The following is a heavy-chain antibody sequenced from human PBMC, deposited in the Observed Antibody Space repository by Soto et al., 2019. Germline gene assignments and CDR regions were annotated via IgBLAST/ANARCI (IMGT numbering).Heavy chain of an antibody. D-gene: IGHD5-12*01. Sequence: PSETLSLTCTVSGGSISSGDYYWSWIRQPPGKGLEWIGYIYYSGSTYYNPSLKSRVTISVDTSKNQFSLKLSSVTAADTAVYYCARDKFESGYDLFDYWGQGTLVTVS. J-gene: IGHJ4*02. CDR2: IYYSGST. V-gene: IGHV4-30-4*01. CDR1: GGSISSGDYY. CDR3: ARDKFESGYDLFDY.